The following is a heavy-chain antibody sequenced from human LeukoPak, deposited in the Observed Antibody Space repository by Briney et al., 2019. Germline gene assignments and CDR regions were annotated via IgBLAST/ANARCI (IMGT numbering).Heavy chain of an antibody. CDR3: AKPAISSRGWYYDY. J-gene: IGHJ4*02. V-gene: IGHV3-23*01. CDR2: ISGSGGTT. D-gene: IGHD6-19*01. CDR1: GFIFNTYG. Sequence: GGSLRLSCAASGFIFNTYGMSWVRQAPGQGLEWVSAISGSGGTTYYADSVKGRFTISRDNSKNTLYVQMNSLRAEDTAVYYCAKPAISSRGWYYDYWGQGTLVTVSS.